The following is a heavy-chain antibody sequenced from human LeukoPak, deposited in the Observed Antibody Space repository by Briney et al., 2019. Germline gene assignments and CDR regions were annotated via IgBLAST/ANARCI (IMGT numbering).Heavy chain of an antibody. J-gene: IGHJ4*02. CDR2: ISGSGGST. CDR1: GFTFSSYG. V-gene: IGHV3-23*01. Sequence: PGGTLRLSCAVSGFTFSSYGMNWVRQAPGKGLEWVSAISGSGGSTYYADSVKGRFTISRDNSKNTLYLQMNSLRVEDTAVYYCAKARRENGDDEIFDYWGQGTLVTVSS. CDR3: AKARRENGDDEIFDY. D-gene: IGHD4-17*01.